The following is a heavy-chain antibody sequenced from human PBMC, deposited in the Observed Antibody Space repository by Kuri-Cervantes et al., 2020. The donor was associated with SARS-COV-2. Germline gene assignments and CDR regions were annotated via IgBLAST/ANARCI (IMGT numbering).Heavy chain of an antibody. D-gene: IGHD2-2*01. J-gene: IGHJ6*02. Sequence: GESLKISCAASGFTFSSYAMSWVRQAPGKGLEWVSAISGSGGSTYYADSVKGRFTISRDNSKNTLYLQMNSLRAEDTAVYYCAKGDPFDIVVVPAATRDYYYYGMDVWGQGTTVTVSS. CDR1: GFTFSSYA. CDR3: AKGDPFDIVVVPAATRDYYYYGMDV. V-gene: IGHV3-23*01. CDR2: ISGSGGST.